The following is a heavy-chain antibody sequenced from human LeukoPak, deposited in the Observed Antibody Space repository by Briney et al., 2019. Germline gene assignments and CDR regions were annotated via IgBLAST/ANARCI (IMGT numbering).Heavy chain of an antibody. CDR1: GFTFDDYA. Sequence: GRSLRLSCAASGFTFDDYAMHWVRQAPGKGLEWVSGISWNSGSIGYADSVKGRFTISRDNSKNTLNLQMDSLRADDTAVYYCGKGPGYSVYDNLPHHWGQGTLVTVSS. CDR3: GKGPGYSVYDNLPHH. CDR2: ISWNSGSI. J-gene: IGHJ5*02. V-gene: IGHV3-9*01. D-gene: IGHD5/OR15-5a*01.